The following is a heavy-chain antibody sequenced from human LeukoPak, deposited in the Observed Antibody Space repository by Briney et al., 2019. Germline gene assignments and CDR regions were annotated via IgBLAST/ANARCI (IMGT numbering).Heavy chain of an antibody. CDR1: GFTFSDAW. Sequence: GGSLRLSCVGSGFTFSDAWMSCVREAPGKGLEWVGRIKSKSDGGTIDYAAPVKGRFTISRDDSRNTLYLKMNSLKTEDTAVYYCTTRRQDGWWGQGTLVTVS. CDR2: IKSKSDGGTI. CDR3: TTRRQDGW. V-gene: IGHV3-15*01. J-gene: IGHJ4*02. D-gene: IGHD2-15*01.